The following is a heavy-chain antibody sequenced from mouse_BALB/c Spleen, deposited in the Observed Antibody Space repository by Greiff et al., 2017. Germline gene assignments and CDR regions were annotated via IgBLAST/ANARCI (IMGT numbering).Heavy chain of an antibody. CDR3: ATTMITTGGAYYAMDY. V-gene: IGHV5-9*03. D-gene: IGHD2-4*01. CDR2: ISSGGGNT. Sequence: EVKLMESGGGLVKPGGSLKLSCAASGFTFSSYTMSWVRQTPEKRLEWVATISSGGGNTYYPDSVKGRFTISRDNAKNNLYLQMSSLRSEDTALYYCATTMITTGGAYYAMDYWGQGTSVTVSS. J-gene: IGHJ4*01. CDR1: GFTFSSYT.